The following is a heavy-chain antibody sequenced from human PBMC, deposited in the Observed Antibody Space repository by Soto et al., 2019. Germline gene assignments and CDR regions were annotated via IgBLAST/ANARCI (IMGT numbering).Heavy chain of an antibody. CDR2: IYWDDDK. J-gene: IGHJ4*02. CDR1: GFSLSARGVG. Sequence: QITLKESGPALVKPTRTLTLTCTFSGFSLSARGVGVGWISQPPGKGLEWLAYIYWDDDKRFSPSLKSRLTITKYTSKNQVALTMTNMDPLDTGTYYCAHPTPYSSSRIDYWGQGTLVTVSS. D-gene: IGHD6-6*01. V-gene: IGHV2-5*02. CDR3: AHPTPYSSSRIDY.